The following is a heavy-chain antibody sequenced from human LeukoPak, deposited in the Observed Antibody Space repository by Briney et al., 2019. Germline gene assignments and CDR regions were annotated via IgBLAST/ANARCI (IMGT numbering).Heavy chain of an antibody. CDR2: IWYDGSNK. CDR3: AREGPAAAGKRRSSQFDY. D-gene: IGHD6-13*01. CDR1: GFTFSSYG. V-gene: IGHV3-33*01. Sequence: GGSLRLSCAASGFTFSSYGMHWVRQAPGKGLEWVAVIWYDGSNKYYADSVKGRFTISRDNSKNTLYLQMNSLRAEDTAVYYCAREGPAAAGKRRSSQFDYWGQGTLLTVSS. J-gene: IGHJ4*02.